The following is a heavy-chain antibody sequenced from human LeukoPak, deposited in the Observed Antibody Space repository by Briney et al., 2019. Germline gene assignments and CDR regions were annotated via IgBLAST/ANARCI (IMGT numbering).Heavy chain of an antibody. J-gene: IGHJ4*02. CDR2: IYYSGST. CDR1: GASISNYY. Sequence: PSETLSLTCTVSGASISNYYWAWIRQPAGKGLEWIGYIYYSGSTKYNPSLKSRVSISVDTSKNQFSLKLSSVTAADTAVYYCARHYDTSGYYPFDYWGQGTLVTVSS. V-gene: IGHV4-59*08. D-gene: IGHD3-22*01. CDR3: ARHYDTSGYYPFDY.